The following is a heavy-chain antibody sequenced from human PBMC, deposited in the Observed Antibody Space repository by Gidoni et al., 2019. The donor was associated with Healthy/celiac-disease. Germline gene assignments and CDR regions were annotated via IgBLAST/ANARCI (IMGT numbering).Heavy chain of an antibody. CDR2: ISYDGSNK. Sequence: QVRLVESGGGVVQPGRSLRPSCAASGFTLSRYAMHWVRQAPGQGLEWVAVISYDGSNKYYADSVKGRFTISRDNSKNTLYLQMNSLRAEDTAVYYCAGDDIVATNDAFDIWGQGTMVTVSS. CDR3: AGDDIVATNDAFDI. J-gene: IGHJ3*02. V-gene: IGHV3-30-3*01. CDR1: GFTLSRYA. D-gene: IGHD5-12*01.